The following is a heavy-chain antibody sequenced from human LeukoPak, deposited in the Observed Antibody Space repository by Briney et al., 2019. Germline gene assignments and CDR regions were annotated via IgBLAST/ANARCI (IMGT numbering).Heavy chain of an antibody. CDR2: INSDGSST. D-gene: IGHD4-17*01. V-gene: IGHV3-74*01. Sequence: GVSLRLSCAASGFTFSNYWMHWVRQAPGKGRVWVSRINSDGSSTTSADSVKGRFTISRDNAKNTLYLQMNSLRAEDTAVYYCAKGGATVIDYWGQGTLVTVSS. J-gene: IGHJ4*02. CDR3: AKGGATVIDY. CDR1: GFTFSNYW.